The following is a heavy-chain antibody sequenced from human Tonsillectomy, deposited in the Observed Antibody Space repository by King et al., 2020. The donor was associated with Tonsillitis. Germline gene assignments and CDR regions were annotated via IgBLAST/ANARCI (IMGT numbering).Heavy chain of an antibody. V-gene: IGHV3-23*04. CDR2: ISGSGGRT. Sequence: VQLVESGGGLVQPGGSLRLSCAASRFTFNNYGMSWVRQAPGKGPEWVSGISGSGGRTYYADSVKGRLTISRDNTKNMLYLQMNSLVVEDTAVDYCAKDLYSVVVTANNGGGAFDIWGQGTMVTVSS. D-gene: IGHD2-21*02. CDR3: AKDLYSVVVTANNGGGAFDI. CDR1: RFTFNNYG. J-gene: IGHJ3*02.